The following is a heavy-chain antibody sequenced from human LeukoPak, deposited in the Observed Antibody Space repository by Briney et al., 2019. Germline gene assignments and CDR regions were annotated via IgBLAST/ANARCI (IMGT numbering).Heavy chain of an antibody. J-gene: IGHJ5*02. CDR2: IYPGDSDT. CDR3: ARHSAVAGTERWFDP. V-gene: IGHV5-51*01. D-gene: IGHD6-19*01. Sequence: GESLKISCKGSGYSFTSYWIGWVRQMHGKGLEWMGIIYPGDSDTRYSPSFQGQVTISADKSISTAYLQWSSLKASDTAMYYCARHSAVAGTERWFDPWGQGTLVTVSS. CDR1: GYSFTSYW.